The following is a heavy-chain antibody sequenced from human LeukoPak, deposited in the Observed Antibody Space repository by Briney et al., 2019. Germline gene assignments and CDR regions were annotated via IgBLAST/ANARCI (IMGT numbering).Heavy chain of an antibody. CDR2: MNPNSGNT. Sequence: AASVKVSCTAYGYTFTSYDINWVRQATGQGREWMGWMNPNSGNTGYAQKFQGRVTMTRNTSISTAYTELSSLRSEDTAVYYCARGLYGDYAHYYYYGMDVWGQGTTVTVS. CDR3: ARGLYGDYAHYYYYGMDV. CDR1: GYTFTSYD. V-gene: IGHV1-8*01. J-gene: IGHJ6*02. D-gene: IGHD4-17*01.